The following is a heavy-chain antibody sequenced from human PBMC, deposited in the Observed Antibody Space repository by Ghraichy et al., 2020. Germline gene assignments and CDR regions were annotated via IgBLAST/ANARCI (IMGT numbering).Heavy chain of an antibody. J-gene: IGHJ6*02. CDR1: GGTFSSYA. CDR2: IIPIFGTA. D-gene: IGHD6-6*01. CDR3: AREIAARPSYYYGMDV. Sequence: SVKVSCKASGGTFSSYAISWVRQAPGQGLEWMGGIIPIFGTANYAQKFQGRVTITADESTSTAYMELSSLRSEDTAVYYCAREIAARPSYYYGMDVWGQGTTVTVSS. V-gene: IGHV1-69*13.